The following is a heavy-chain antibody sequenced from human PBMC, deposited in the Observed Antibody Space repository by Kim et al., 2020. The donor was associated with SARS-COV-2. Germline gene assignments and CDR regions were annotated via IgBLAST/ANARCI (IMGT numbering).Heavy chain of an antibody. V-gene: IGHV4-34*01. Sequence: SETLSLTCAVYGGSFSGYYWSWIRQPPGKGLEWIGEINHSGSTNYNPSLKSRVTISVDTSKNQFSLKLSSVTAADTAVYYCARASTFGDIDYWGQGTLVTVSS. D-gene: IGHD3-10*01. CDR2: INHSGST. CDR1: GGSFSGYY. CDR3: ARASTFGDIDY. J-gene: IGHJ4*02.